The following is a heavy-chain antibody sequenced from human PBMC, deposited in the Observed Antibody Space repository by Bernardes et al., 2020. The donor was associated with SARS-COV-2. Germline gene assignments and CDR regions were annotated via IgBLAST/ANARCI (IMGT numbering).Heavy chain of an antibody. Sequence: GGSLRLSCAASGFTFSSYSMNWVRQAPGKGLEWVSSISSSSSYIYYADSVKGRFTISRDNAKNSLYLQMNSLRAEDTAVYYCARANALNHDFWSGFYSGKTRYYYYMDVWGKGTTVTVSS. CDR1: GFTFSSYS. D-gene: IGHD3-3*01. CDR2: ISSSSSYI. V-gene: IGHV3-21*01. J-gene: IGHJ6*03. CDR3: ARANALNHDFWSGFYSGKTRYYYYMDV.